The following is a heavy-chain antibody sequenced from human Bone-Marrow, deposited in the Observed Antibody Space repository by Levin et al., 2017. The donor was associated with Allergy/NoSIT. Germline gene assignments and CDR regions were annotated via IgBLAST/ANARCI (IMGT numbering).Heavy chain of an antibody. CDR1: GFTFSSYS. CDR3: ARDHYGDYFNAFDI. Sequence: GESLKISCAASGFTFSSYSMNWVRQAPGKGLEWVSSISSSSSYIYYADSVKGRFTISRDNAKNSLYLQMNSLRAEDTAVYYCARDHYGDYFNAFDIWGRGTMVTVSS. CDR2: ISSSSSYI. J-gene: IGHJ3*02. D-gene: IGHD4-17*01. V-gene: IGHV3-21*01.